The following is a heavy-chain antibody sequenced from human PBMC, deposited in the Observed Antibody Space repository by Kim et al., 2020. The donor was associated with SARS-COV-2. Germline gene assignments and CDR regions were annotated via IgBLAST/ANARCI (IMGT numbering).Heavy chain of an antibody. J-gene: IGHJ4*02. Sequence: GGSLRLSCAASGFTFSSYGMHWVRQAPGKGLEWVAVIWYDGSNKYYADSVKGRFTISRDNSKNTLYLQMNSLRAEDTAVYYCARDYFSGGYDFWSVGNYFDYWGQGTLVTVSS. CDR1: GFTFSSYG. D-gene: IGHD3-3*01. V-gene: IGHV3-33*01. CDR3: ARDYFSGGYDFWSVGNYFDY. CDR2: IWYDGSNK.